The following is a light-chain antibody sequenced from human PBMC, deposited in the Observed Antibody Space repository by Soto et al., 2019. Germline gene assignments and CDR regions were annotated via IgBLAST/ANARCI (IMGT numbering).Light chain of an antibody. CDR3: QQYYSTPRT. V-gene: IGKV4-1*01. Sequence: DIVMTQSPDSLAVSLGERATINCKSSQSVLYSSSNKNYLAWYQQKPGQPPKLLIYWASTRESGVPDRFSGSGSGTDFTLTISSLQAEDLAVYYCQQYYSTPRTFGQGTKVEIK. CDR1: QSVLYSSSNKNY. CDR2: WAS. J-gene: IGKJ1*01.